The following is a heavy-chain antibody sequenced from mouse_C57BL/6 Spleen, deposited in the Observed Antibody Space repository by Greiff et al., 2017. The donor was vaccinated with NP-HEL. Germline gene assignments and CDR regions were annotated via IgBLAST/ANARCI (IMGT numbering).Heavy chain of an antibody. V-gene: IGHV5-9-1*02. CDR1: GFTFSSYA. CDR2: ISSGGDYI. CDR3: TRDRGGAMDY. Sequence: EVKVVESGEGLVKPGGSLKLSCAASGFTFSSYAMSWVRQTPEKRLEWVAYISSGGDYIYYADTVKGRFTISSDNARNTLYLQISSLKSEDTAMYYCTRDRGGAMDYWGQGTSVTVSS. J-gene: IGHJ4*01. D-gene: IGHD3-1*01.